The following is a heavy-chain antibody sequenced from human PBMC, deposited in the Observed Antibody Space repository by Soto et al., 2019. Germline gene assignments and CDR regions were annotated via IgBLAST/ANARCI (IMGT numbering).Heavy chain of an antibody. CDR1: AFTFSSYG. CDR2: ISYDGSNK. J-gene: IGHJ6*02. CDR3: ANYPYVLRFLGKEYGMDV. V-gene: IGHV3-30*18. D-gene: IGHD3-3*01. Sequence: PGGSLRLSCAASAFTFSSYGMHGVRQAPGKGLEWVAVISYDGSNKYYADSVKGRFTISRDNSKNTLYLQMNSLRAEDTAVYYCANYPYVLRFLGKEYGMDVWGQGTTVTVSS.